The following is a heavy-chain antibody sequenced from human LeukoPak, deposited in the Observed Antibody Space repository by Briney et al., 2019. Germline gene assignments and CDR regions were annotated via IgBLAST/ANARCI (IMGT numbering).Heavy chain of an antibody. CDR1: GGSIDSRSYY. Sequence: SETLSLTCTVSGGSIDSRSYYWDWIRQAPGKGLEWIGTIYHSGSTEYNPSLKSRVAIFVDTSKNQFSLILHSVAAADTAVYYCARRSEFDNTHYHYFDYWGQGALVTVPS. J-gene: IGHJ4*02. V-gene: IGHV4-39*01. CDR2: IYHSGST. CDR3: ARRSEFDNTHYHYFDY. D-gene: IGHD2-15*01.